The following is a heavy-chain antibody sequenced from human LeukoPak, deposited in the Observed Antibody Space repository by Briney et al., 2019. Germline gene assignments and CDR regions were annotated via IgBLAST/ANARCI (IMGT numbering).Heavy chain of an antibody. CDR1: GYTFSSYY. V-gene: IGHV1-46*01. J-gene: IGHJ1*01. Sequence: GASVKVSCKASGYTFSSYYIHWVRQAPGQGLEWLAIINPSGGSTRYGQKSQGRVTMTRDTSISTAYMELSRLRSDDTAAYYCAREGRIAAAGTRANFQHWGQGTLVTVSS. CDR3: AREGRIAAAGTRANFQH. CDR2: INPSGGST. D-gene: IGHD6-13*01.